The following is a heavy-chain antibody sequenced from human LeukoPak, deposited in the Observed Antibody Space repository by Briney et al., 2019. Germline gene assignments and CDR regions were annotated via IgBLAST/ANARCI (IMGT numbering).Heavy chain of an antibody. J-gene: IGHJ4*02. V-gene: IGHV4-4*07. CDR1: GGSISSYY. CDR3: ARYHRRLRYFDWF. CDR2: IYTSGST. Sequence: NPSETLSLTCTVSGGSISSYYWSWIRQPAGKGLEWIGRIYTSGSTNYNPSLKSRVTMSVDTSKNQFSLKLSSVTAADTAVYYCARYHRRLRYFDWFRGQGTLVTVSS. D-gene: IGHD3-9*01.